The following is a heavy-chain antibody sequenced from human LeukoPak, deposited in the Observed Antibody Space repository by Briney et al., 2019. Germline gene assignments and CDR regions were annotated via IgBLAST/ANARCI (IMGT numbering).Heavy chain of an antibody. J-gene: IGHJ5*02. CDR1: GGSISSGGYY. V-gene: IGHV4-31*03. CDR3: ARVGMVRGGWNWFDP. CDR2: IYYGGST. D-gene: IGHD3-10*01. Sequence: PSETLSLTCTVSGGSISSGGYYWSWIRQHPGKGLEWIGYIYYGGSTYYNPSLKGRVTISVDTSKNQFSLKLSSVTAADTAVYYCARVGMVRGGWNWFDPWGQGTLVTVSS.